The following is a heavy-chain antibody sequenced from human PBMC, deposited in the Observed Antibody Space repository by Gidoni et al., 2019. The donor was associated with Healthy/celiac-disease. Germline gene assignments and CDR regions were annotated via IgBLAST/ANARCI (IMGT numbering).Heavy chain of an antibody. J-gene: IGHJ4*02. CDR3: ARDGPRVVDYGDYAYFDY. CDR1: GFTFSDYY. V-gene: IGHV3-11*06. Sequence: QVQLVESGGGLVKPGGSLRLSCAASGFTFSDYYMSWIRQAPGKGLEWVSYISSSSSYTNYADSVKGRFTISRDNAKNSLYLQMNSLRAEDTAVYYCARDGPRVVDYGDYAYFDYWGQGTLVTVSS. D-gene: IGHD4-17*01. CDR2: ISSSSSYT.